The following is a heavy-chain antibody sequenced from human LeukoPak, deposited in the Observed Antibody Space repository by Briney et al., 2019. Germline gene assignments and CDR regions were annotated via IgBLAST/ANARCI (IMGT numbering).Heavy chain of an antibody. J-gene: IGHJ4*02. V-gene: IGHV4-59*01. CDR2: IYYSGST. CDR1: GGSISSYY. CDR3: AREAAAGTVGY. D-gene: IGHD6-13*01. Sequence: SETLSLTXTVSGGSISSYYWSWIRQPPGKGLEWIGYIYYSGSTNYNPSLKSRVTISVDTSKNQFSLKLSSVTAADTAVYYCAREAAAGTVGYWGQGTLVTVSS.